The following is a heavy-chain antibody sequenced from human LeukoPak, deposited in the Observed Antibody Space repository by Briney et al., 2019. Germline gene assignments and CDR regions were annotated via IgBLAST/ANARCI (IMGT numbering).Heavy chain of an antibody. D-gene: IGHD4-17*01. CDR1: GYIFNSYG. CDR3: ARVRNYGDSDH. V-gene: IGHV1-18*01. J-gene: IGHJ4*02. CDR2: ISGYIGNT. Sequence: ASVKVSCKASGYIFNSYGISWVRQAPGQGLEWMGWISGYIGNTNYAQRFQGRVTMTIDTSTSTAHMEVRSLRSDDTAVYYCARVRNYGDSDHWGQGTLVTVS.